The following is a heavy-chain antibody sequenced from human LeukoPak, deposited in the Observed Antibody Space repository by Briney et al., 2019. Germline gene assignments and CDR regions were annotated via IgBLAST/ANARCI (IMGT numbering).Heavy chain of an antibody. V-gene: IGHV4-59*01. Sequence: SETLSLTRTVSSGSITSYYWSWIRQPPGKGLEWIGYIYYSGSTNYNPSLKSRVTISVDTSKKQFSLKLSSVTAADTAVYYCARTPLGDSSSWPYYFHYWGQGTLVTVSS. CDR1: SGSITSYY. D-gene: IGHD6-13*01. CDR2: IYYSGST. CDR3: ARTPLGDSSSWPYYFHY. J-gene: IGHJ4*02.